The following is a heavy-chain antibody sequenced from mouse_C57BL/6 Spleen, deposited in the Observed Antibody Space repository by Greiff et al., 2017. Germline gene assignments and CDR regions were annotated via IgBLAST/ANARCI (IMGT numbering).Heavy chain of an antibody. J-gene: IGHJ2*01. CDR1: GYTFTDYE. Sequence: VKLQESGAELVRPGASVTLSCKASGYTFTDYEMHWVKQTPVHGLEWIGAIDPETGGTAYNQKFKGKAILTADKSSSTAYMELRSLTSEDSAVYYCTRSTMITIDYWGQGTTLTVSS. D-gene: IGHD2-4*01. CDR3: TRSTMITIDY. CDR2: IDPETGGT. V-gene: IGHV1-15*01.